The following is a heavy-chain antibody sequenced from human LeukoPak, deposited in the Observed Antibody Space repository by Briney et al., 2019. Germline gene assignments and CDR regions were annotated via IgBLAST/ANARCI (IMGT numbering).Heavy chain of an antibody. D-gene: IGHD5-18*01. J-gene: IGHJ6*02. Sequence: GASVKVSCKASGYTFTGYYMHWVRQAPGQGLEWKGWINPNSGGTNYAQKFQGRVTMTRDTSISTAYMELSRLRSDDTAVYYCARDNSGVDTAMVTNYYYYGMDVWGQGTTVTVSS. V-gene: IGHV1-2*02. CDR2: INPNSGGT. CDR3: ARDNSGVDTAMVTNYYYYGMDV. CDR1: GYTFTGYY.